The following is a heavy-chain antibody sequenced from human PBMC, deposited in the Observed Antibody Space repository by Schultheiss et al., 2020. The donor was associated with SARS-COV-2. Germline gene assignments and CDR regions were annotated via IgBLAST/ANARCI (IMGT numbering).Heavy chain of an antibody. CDR2: ISSSGSTI. V-gene: IGHV3-11*01. CDR1: GFTFSDYY. CDR3: AKDESTVTTGNFDY. D-gene: IGHD4-17*01. Sequence: GGSLRLSCAASGFTFSDYYMSWIRQAPGKGLEWVSYISSSGSTIYYADSVKGRFTISRDNAKNSLYLQMNSLRAEDTAVYYCAKDESTVTTGNFDYWGQGTLVTVSS. J-gene: IGHJ4*02.